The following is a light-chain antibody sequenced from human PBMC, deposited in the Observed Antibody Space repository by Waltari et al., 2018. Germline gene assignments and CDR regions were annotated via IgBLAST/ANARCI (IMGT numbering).Light chain of an antibody. CDR2: DDG. CDR3: QVWDSTSDHVV. V-gene: IGLV3-21*02. Sequence: YVLTQPPPVSVAPGQTAKITCGGDNIEGQSVNWYKQRPGKAPVLGGYDDGDRPSGIPERFSGSNSGKATLAISRVEAGDEADYYCQVWDSTSDHVVFGGGTKLTVL. J-gene: IGLJ2*01. CDR1: NIEGQS.